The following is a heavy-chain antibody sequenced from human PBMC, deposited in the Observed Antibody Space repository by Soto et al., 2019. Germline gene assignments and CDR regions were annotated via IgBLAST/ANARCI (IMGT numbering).Heavy chain of an antibody. CDR3: ARVKVEGYDFWSGYYIEDWFDP. CDR2: INPNSGGT. D-gene: IGHD3-3*01. CDR1: GYTFTGYY. J-gene: IGHJ5*02. Sequence: ASVEVSCKASGYTFTGYYMHWVRQAPGQGLECMGWINPNSGGTNYAQKFQGRVTMTRDTSISTAYMELSRLRSDDTAVYYCARVKVEGYDFWSGYYIEDWFDPWGQGTLVTVSS. V-gene: IGHV1-2*02.